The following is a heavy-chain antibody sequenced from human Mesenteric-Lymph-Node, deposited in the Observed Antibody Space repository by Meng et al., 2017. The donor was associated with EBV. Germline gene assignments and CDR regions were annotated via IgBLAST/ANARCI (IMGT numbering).Heavy chain of an antibody. J-gene: IGHJ4*02. CDR1: GGSVSSGSYY. CDR2: IYRTGST. CDR3: ARDSGITVTNSFDY. Sequence: GEVREAGPGLVKPSETLSLTCSVSGGSVSSGSYYWSWIRQPPGKGLEWIGYIYRTGSTDYNPSLNSRVSISIDTSKNQFSLRLTSVTAADTAVYYCARDSGITVTNSFDYWGQGALVTVSS. V-gene: IGHV4-61*01. D-gene: IGHD1-20*01.